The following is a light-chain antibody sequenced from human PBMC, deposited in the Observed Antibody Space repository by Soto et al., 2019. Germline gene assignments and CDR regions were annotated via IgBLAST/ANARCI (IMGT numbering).Light chain of an antibody. J-gene: IGKJ3*01. CDR2: GTS. V-gene: IGKV3-20*01. CDR1: QSLSNRQ. Sequence: ENVLTQSPGTLSLSPGERAILSCRASQSLSNRQLAWYQQKPGQAPRLLFSGTSRAAYIPDRFTGSGSGTDFTLTISRLEPEDFAVYYCQQYGNSPFTFGPGTTVDFK. CDR3: QQYGNSPFT.